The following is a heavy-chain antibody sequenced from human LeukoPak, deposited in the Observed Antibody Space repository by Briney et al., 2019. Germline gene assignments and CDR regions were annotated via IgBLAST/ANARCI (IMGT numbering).Heavy chain of an antibody. D-gene: IGHD3-22*01. CDR3: AGDQTGYYDSSGLDY. CDR2: IYTSGST. J-gene: IGHJ4*02. CDR1: GGSISSYY. Sequence: SETLSLTCTVSGGSISSYYWSWIRQPAGKGLEWIGRIYTSGSTNYNPSPKSRVTMSVDTSKNQFSLKLSSVTAADTAVYYCAGDQTGYYDSSGLDYWGQGTLVTVSS. V-gene: IGHV4-4*07.